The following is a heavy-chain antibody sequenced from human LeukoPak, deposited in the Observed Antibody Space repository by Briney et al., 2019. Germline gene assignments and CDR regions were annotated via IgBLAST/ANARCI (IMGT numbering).Heavy chain of an antibody. D-gene: IGHD6-19*01. CDR1: GFTFSSYW. CDR3: ARGVPSGVDYFDY. J-gene: IGHJ4*02. Sequence: GGSLRLSCAASGFTFSSYWMSWVRQAPGKGLEWVANIKQDGSEKYYVDSVKGRFTISRDNAKNSLYLQMNSLRAEDTAVYFCARGVPSGVDYFDYWGQGILVTVSS. CDR2: IKQDGSEK. V-gene: IGHV3-7*01.